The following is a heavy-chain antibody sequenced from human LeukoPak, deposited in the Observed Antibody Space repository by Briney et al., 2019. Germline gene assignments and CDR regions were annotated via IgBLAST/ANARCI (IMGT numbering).Heavy chain of an antibody. CDR2: MNPNSGNT. CDR3: ARGLERGPFDYYDSSGYYDY. CDR1: GYTFTSYD. D-gene: IGHD3-22*01. J-gene: IGHJ4*02. V-gene: IGHV1-8*01. Sequence: ASVKVSRKASGYTFTSYDINWVRQATGQGLEWMGWMNPNSGNTGYAQKFQGRVTMTRNTSISTAYMELSSLRSEDTAVYYCARGLERGPFDYYDSSGYYDYWGQGTLVTVSS.